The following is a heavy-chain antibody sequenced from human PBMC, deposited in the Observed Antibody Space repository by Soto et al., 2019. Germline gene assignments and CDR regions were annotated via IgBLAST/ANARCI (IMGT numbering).Heavy chain of an antibody. CDR1: GGSVSSGSYY. CDR2: IYYSGST. Sequence: PSETLSLTCTVSGGSVSSGSYYWSWIRQPPGRGLEWIGYIYYSGSTNYNPSLKSRVTISVDTSKNQFSLKLSSVTAADTAMYYCARDGVHYDYVWGSSGVLNVWGQGTTVTVSS. J-gene: IGHJ6*02. CDR3: ARDGVHYDYVWGSSGVLNV. D-gene: IGHD3-16*01. V-gene: IGHV4-61*01.